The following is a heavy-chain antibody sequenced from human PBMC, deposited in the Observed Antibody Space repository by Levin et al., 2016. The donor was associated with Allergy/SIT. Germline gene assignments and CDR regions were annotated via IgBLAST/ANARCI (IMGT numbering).Heavy chain of an antibody. CDR2: ISYDGSNK. CDR1: EFTFSSYA. J-gene: IGHJ6*03. V-gene: IGHV3-30-3*01. D-gene: IGHD1-1*01. Sequence: GESLKISCAASEFTFSSYAMHWVRQAPGKGLEWVAVISYDGSNKYYADSVKGRFTISRDNSKNTLYLQMNSLRAEDTAVYYCARVVNDAEAVYYYYYMDVWGKGTTVTVSS. CDR3: ARVVNDAEAVYYYYYMDV.